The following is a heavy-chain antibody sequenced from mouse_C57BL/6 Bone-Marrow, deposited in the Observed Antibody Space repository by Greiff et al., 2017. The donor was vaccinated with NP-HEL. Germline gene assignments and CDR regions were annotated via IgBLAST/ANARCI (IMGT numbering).Heavy chain of an antibody. CDR2: ISSGGSYT. J-gene: IGHJ3*01. Sequence: EVHLVESGGDLVKPGGSLKLSCAASGFTFSSYGMSWVRQTPDKRLEWVATISSGGSYTYYPDSVKGRFTISRDNAKNTLYLQMSSLKSEDTAMYYCARHGGRGFAYWGQGTLVTVSA. V-gene: IGHV5-6*01. CDR3: ARHGGRGFAY. CDR1: GFTFSSYG.